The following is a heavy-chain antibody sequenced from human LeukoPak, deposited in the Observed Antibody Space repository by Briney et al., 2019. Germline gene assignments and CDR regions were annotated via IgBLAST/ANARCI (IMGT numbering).Heavy chain of an antibody. Sequence: PSETLSLTCAVPGGALSGFYWSWIRPSPGKGLEWIGEIYPSGRTVYNPSLKSRLTMSVDTPMNHFCLNLTSVTAADTAVYYCARKRITMIRGAPFDPWGQGTLVTVSS. CDR2: IYPSGRT. D-gene: IGHD3-10*01. V-gene: IGHV4-34*01. J-gene: IGHJ5*02. CDR1: GGALSGFY. CDR3: ARKRITMIRGAPFDP.